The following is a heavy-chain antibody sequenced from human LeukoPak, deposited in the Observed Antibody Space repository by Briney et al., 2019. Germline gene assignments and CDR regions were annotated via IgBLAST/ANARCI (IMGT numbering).Heavy chain of an antibody. D-gene: IGHD2-15*01. J-gene: IGHJ4*02. CDR3: AKGDDIVVVVAALDY. CDR1: GFTFSTYA. CDR2: ISGSGGST. Sequence: GGSLRLSCAASGFTFSTYAMSWVRQAPGKGLEWVSAISGSGGSTYYADSAKGRFTISRDKSKNTLYLQMNSLRAEDTAVYYCAKGDDIVVVVAALDYWGQGTLVTVSS. V-gene: IGHV3-23*01.